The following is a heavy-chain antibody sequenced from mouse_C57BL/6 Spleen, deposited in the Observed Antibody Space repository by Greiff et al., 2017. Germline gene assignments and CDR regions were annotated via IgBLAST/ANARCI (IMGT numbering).Heavy chain of an antibody. J-gene: IGHJ2*01. D-gene: IGHD5-1*01. V-gene: IGHV1-82*01. CDR3: ARSEYFYYFDY. Sequence: VQRVESGPELVKPGASVKISCKASGYAFSSSWMNWVKQRPGKGLEWIGRIYPGDGDTNYNGKFKGKATLTADKSSSTAYMQLSSLTSEDSAVYFCARSEYFYYFDYWGQGTTLTVSS. CDR1: GYAFSSSW. CDR2: IYPGDGDT.